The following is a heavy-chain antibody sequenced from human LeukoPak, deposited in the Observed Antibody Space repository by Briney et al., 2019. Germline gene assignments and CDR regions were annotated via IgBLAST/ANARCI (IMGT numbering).Heavy chain of an antibody. V-gene: IGHV4-59*08. J-gene: IGHJ4*02. CDR2: TYYVGRA. Sequence: SETLSLTCTVSGDSINNYFWSWIRQSPEKGLEWIAYTYYVGRANYNPSLESRVTMSIDTSKNQFSLRLSSVTAADTAVYYCARHILNFGNNSHFDHWGQGILVTVSS. D-gene: IGHD2/OR15-2a*01. CDR1: GDSINNYF. CDR3: ARHILNFGNNSHFDH.